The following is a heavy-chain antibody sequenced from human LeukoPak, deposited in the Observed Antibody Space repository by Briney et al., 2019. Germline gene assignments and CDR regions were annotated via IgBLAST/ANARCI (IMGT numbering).Heavy chain of an antibody. J-gene: IGHJ5*02. Sequence: PSVTVSCKPSGYSFTDYYMHWVRQAPGQGLEWMGWINPNSGGTSSAQKFQGRVTMTRDTSITTVYMEVSWLTSDDTAIYYCARADRLHGGPYLIGPWGQGTLVTVSS. D-gene: IGHD2-21*01. CDR1: GYSFTDYY. V-gene: IGHV1-2*02. CDR3: ARADRLHGGPYLIGP. CDR2: INPNSGGT.